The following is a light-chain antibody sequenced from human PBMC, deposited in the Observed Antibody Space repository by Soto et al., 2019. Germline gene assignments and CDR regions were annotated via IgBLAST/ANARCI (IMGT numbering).Light chain of an antibody. V-gene: IGLV2-11*01. CDR1: SSDVGGYDY. CDR2: DVS. CDR3: CSYAGSYTYG. J-gene: IGLJ1*01. Sequence: QSALTQPRSVSGSPGQSVTISCTGTSSDVGGYDYVSWYQQHPGKAPQLMIYDVSERPSGVPDRFSGSKSGNTASLTISGLQAEDEADYYCCSYAGSYTYGFGTGTKVTVL.